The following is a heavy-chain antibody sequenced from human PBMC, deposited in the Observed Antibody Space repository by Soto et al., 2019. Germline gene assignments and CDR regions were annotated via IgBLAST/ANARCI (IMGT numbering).Heavy chain of an antibody. D-gene: IGHD3-22*01. J-gene: IGHJ4*02. CDR2: ISYDGSNK. CDR3: ARGFYGSSGYYTFDY. V-gene: IGHV3-30-3*01. Sequence: GGSLRLSCAASGFTFSSYSMHWVRQAPGKGLEWVEVISYDGSNKYYADYVKGRFTISRDNSKNTLYLQMNSLRAEDTAVYYCARGFYGSSGYYTFDYWGQGTLVTVSS. CDR1: GFTFSSYS.